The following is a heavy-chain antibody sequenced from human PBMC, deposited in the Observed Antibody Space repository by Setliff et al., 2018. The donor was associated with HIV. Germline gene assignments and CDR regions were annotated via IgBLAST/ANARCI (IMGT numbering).Heavy chain of an antibody. CDR3: ARQIAVAATPHYFGY. Sequence: SETLSLTCAVSGYSISSGYYWGWIRQPPGKGLEWIGSIYHSGSTYYNPSLKSRVTISVDTSKNQFSLKLSSVTAADTAVYYCARQIAVAATPHYFGYWGQGTLVTSPQ. V-gene: IGHV4-38-2*01. J-gene: IGHJ4*02. D-gene: IGHD6-19*01. CDR1: GYSISSGYY. CDR2: IYHSGST.